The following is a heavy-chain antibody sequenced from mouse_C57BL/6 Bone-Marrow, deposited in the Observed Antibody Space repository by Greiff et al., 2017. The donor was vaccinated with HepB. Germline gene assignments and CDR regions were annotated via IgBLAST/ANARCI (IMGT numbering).Heavy chain of an antibody. CDR3: ARHKENDYGSSYAMDY. Sequence: EVKLMESGGDLVKPGGSLKLSCAASGFTFSSYCMSWVRQTPDRRLEWVATISSGGSYTYYPDSVKGRFTISRDNAKNTLYLQMSSLKSEDTAMYYCARHKENDYGSSYAMDYWGQGTSVTVSS. J-gene: IGHJ4*01. CDR2: ISSGGSYT. V-gene: IGHV5-6*01. D-gene: IGHD1-1*01. CDR1: GFTFSSYC.